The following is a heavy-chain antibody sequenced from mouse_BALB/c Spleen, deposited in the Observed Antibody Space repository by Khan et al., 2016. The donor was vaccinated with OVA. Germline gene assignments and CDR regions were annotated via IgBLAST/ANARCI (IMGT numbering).Heavy chain of an antibody. V-gene: IGHV5-15*02. CDR2: ISDLAYTI. J-gene: IGHJ3*01. Sequence: EVELVESGGGLVQPGGSRKLSCAASGFTFSDYGMAWVRQAPGKGPEWVAFISDLAYTIYYADTVTGRFTISRENAKNTLYLAMSSLRSEDTAMYYCAQGGGTAPFVYWGRGTLVTVCA. CDR1: GFTFSDYG. CDR3: AQGGGTAPFVY. D-gene: IGHD1-2*01.